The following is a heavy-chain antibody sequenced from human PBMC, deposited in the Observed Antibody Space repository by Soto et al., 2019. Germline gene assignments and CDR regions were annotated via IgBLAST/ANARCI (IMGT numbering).Heavy chain of an antibody. CDR3: ASLTTIRGVKFDY. J-gene: IGHJ4*02. D-gene: IGHD3-10*01. CDR2: SRNKANNYLA. Sequence: EVRLVESGGGLVQPGGSLRLSCAASGFTLNDHYIDWVRQAPGKGLEWVGRSRNKANNYLADYAAAVQGRFTISREDSEDSLFLQMNSLKTEDTAVYYCASLTTIRGVKFDYWGQGALVTVSS. CDR1: GFTLNDHY. V-gene: IGHV3-72*01.